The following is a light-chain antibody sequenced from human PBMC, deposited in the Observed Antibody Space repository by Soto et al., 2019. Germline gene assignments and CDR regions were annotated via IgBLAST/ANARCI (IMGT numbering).Light chain of an antibody. CDR1: QSVGAN. J-gene: IGKJ1*01. CDR3: QQYTYLPRT. V-gene: IGKV3-15*01. CDR2: GAS. Sequence: EIVMTQSPATLSVSPGERATLSCRASQSVGANLAWYQQKPGQAPRLLIYGASTRAAGISPRFSGGGSGTEFTLTISSLQSEDFGVYYCQQYTYLPRTFGQGTKVGIK.